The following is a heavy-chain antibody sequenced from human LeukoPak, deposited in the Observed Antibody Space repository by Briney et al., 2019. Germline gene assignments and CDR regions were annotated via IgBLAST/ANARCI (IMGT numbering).Heavy chain of an antibody. CDR1: GFTFDDYA. V-gene: IGHV3-9*01. D-gene: IGHD1-26*01. CDR2: ISWNSGSI. J-gene: IGHJ3*02. CDR3: AKDRIVGATTDGAFDI. Sequence: SGGSLRLSCAASGFTFDDYAMHWVRQAPGKGLEWVSGISWNSGSIGYADSVKGRFTISRDNAKNSLYLQMNSLRAEDTALYYCAKDRIVGATTDGAFDIWGQGTMVTVSS.